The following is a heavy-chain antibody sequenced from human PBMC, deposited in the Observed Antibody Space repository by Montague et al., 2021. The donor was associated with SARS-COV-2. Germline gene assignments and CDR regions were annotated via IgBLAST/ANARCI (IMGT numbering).Heavy chain of an antibody. CDR2: IYNGGSSR. CDR1: GFTFSSYA. CDR3: AKGLGARDLYYLDS. D-gene: IGHD3/OR15-3a*01. Sequence: SLRLSCAASGFTFSSYAMSWVRQTPGKGLEWVALIYNGGSSRYYADSVEGRFTISRDNSKNTLFLQMNSLRADDTAVYYCAKGLGARDLYYLDSWGQGTLVTVSA. V-gene: IGHV3-23*03. J-gene: IGHJ4*02.